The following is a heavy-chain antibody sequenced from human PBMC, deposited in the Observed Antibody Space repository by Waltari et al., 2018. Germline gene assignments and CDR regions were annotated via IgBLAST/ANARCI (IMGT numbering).Heavy chain of an antibody. Sequence: QVQLVQSGAEVKKPGASVKVSCKASGYTFTGYYMHWVRQAPGQGLEWMGRINPNSGGTNYAQKFQGRVTMTRDTSISTAYMELSRLRSDDTAVYYCARESRIAARPNNWFDPWGQGTLVTVSS. CDR1: GYTFTGYY. J-gene: IGHJ5*02. CDR2: INPNSGGT. V-gene: IGHV1-2*06. D-gene: IGHD6-6*01. CDR3: ARESRIAARPNNWFDP.